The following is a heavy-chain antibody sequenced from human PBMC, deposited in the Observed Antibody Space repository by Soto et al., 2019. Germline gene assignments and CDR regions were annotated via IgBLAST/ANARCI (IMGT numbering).Heavy chain of an antibody. CDR1: GDSVSSNSAA. V-gene: IGHV6-1*01. J-gene: IGHJ4*02. CDR3: ARGMGDWNRTRLFVY. CDR2: TYYRSKWYN. Sequence: PSQTLSLTCAISGDSVSSNSAAWNWIRQSPSRGLEWLGRTYYRSKWYNDYAVSVKSRITINPDTSKNLFSLQLNSVTPEDTAVYYCARGMGDWNRTRLFVYWGEGPLVT. D-gene: IGHD1-1*01.